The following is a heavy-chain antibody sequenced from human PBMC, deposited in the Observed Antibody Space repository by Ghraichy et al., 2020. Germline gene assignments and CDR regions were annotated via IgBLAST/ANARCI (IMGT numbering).Heavy chain of an antibody. CDR2: IVPASGDR. CDR1: GYTFTGSH. Sequence: ASVKVSCKASGYTFTGSHMHWVRQAPGQGLEWMGSIVPASGDRSYAQKFRGRVTMTRDTSINTAYMELSSLISDDTAMYYCVREEWFFRYWGQGTLVTVSS. CDR3: VREEWFFRY. D-gene: IGHD3-3*01. V-gene: IGHV1-2*02. J-gene: IGHJ4*02.